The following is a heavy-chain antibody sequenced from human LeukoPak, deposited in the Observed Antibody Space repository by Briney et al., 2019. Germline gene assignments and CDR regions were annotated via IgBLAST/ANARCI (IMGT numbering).Heavy chain of an antibody. CDR1: GGSISSSSYY. D-gene: IGHD1-26*01. Sequence: SETLSLTCTVSGGSISSSSYYWGWIRQPPGKGLEWIGSIYYSGSTYYNPSLKSRVTISVDTSKNQFSLKLSSVTAADTAVYYCARYRGSYWVRGTFDYWGQGTLVTVSS. V-gene: IGHV4-39*01. CDR3: ARYRGSYWVRGTFDY. CDR2: IYYSGST. J-gene: IGHJ4*02.